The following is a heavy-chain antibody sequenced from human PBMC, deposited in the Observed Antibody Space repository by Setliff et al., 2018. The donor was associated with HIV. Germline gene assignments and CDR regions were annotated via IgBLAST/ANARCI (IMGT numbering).Heavy chain of an antibody. V-gene: IGHV3-23*01. CDR2: INDRGDYI. CDR3: ARDAPGYSHVLDF. D-gene: IGHD5-18*01. J-gene: IGHJ4*02. Sequence: HPSETLSLTCAVYGGSFSGYYWTWVRQAPGKGLEWVSAINDRGDYIYYAEFVRGRFTISRDGFKNTLYLQMNSLRAEDTALYFCARDAPGYSHVLDFWGQGTQVTVSS. CDR1: GGSFSGYY.